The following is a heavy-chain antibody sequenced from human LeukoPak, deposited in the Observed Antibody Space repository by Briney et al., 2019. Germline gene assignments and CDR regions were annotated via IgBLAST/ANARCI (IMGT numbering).Heavy chain of an antibody. J-gene: IGHJ3*02. CDR1: GFTSSDYY. Sequence: PGGSLRLSCAASGFTSSDYYMSWIRQAPGKGLEWVSYISSSGSTIYYADSVKGRFTISRDNAKNSLYLQMNSLRAEDTAVYYCARDRSDILTGYNDAFDIWGQGTMVTVSS. CDR2: ISSSGSTI. D-gene: IGHD3-9*01. CDR3: ARDRSDILTGYNDAFDI. V-gene: IGHV3-11*04.